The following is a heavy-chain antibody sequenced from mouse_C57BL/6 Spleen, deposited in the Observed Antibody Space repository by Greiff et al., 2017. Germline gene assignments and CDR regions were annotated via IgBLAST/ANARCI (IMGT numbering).Heavy chain of an antibody. CDR2: IYPSDSET. CDR1: GYTFTSYW. V-gene: IGHV1-61*01. D-gene: IGHD1-1*02. CDR3: ASHYDYDAMDY. J-gene: IGHJ4*01. Sequence: VQLQQPGAELVRPGSSVKLSCKASGYTFTSYWMDWVKQRPGQGLEWIGNIYPSDSETHYNQKFKDKATLTVDKSSSTAYMQLSSLTSEDSAVYYCASHYDYDAMDYWGQGTSVTVSS.